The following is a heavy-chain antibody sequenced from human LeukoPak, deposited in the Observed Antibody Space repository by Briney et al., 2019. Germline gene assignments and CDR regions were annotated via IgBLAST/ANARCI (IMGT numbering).Heavy chain of an antibody. J-gene: IGHJ4*02. CDR3: ARRAGAYSHPYDY. CDR2: I. V-gene: IGHV3-48*01. D-gene: IGHD4/OR15-4a*01. Sequence: GGSLRLSCAASGFTFSSYGMTWVRQAPGKGLEWVSYIYYADSVKGRFTISRDNSKNTLYLQMNSLRAEDTAVYYCARRAGAYSHPYDYWGQGTLVTVSS. CDR1: GFTFSSYG.